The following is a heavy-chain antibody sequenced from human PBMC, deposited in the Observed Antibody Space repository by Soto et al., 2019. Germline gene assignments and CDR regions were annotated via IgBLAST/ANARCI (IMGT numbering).Heavy chain of an antibody. CDR2: ISSSSSYI. V-gene: IGHV3-21*01. D-gene: IGHD3-10*01. CDR1: GFTFSSYS. CDR3: ARDHPSSYYYGSGYYYYGMDV. Sequence: GGSLRLSCAASGFTFSSYSMNWVRQAPGKGLEWVSSISSSSSYIYYADSVKGRFTISRDNAKNSLYLQMNSLRAEDTAVYYCARDHPSSYYYGSGYYYYGMDVWGQGTTVTVSS. J-gene: IGHJ6*02.